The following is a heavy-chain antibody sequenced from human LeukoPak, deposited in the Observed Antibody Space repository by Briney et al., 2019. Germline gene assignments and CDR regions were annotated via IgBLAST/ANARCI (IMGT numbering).Heavy chain of an antibody. CDR1: GYSFSNNW. CDR2: IYPGDSET. Sequence: GESLKISCTGSGYSFSNNWIGWVRQMPGKGLEWLVIIYPGDSETRYSPSFQGQVTMSADRSISTAYLQWTSLKASDTAMYFCSRRASTAVVFDIWGQGTMVTVSS. V-gene: IGHV5-51*01. J-gene: IGHJ3*02. CDR3: SRRASTAVVFDI.